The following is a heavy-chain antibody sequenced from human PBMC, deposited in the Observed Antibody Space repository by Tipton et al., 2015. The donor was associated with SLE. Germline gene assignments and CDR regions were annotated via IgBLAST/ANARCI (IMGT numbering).Heavy chain of an antibody. CDR2: INHSGST. J-gene: IGHJ5*02. V-gene: IGHV4-34*01. D-gene: IGHD3-10*01. Sequence: TLSLTCAVYGGSFSGYYWSWIRQPPGKGLEWVGGINHSGSTNYNPSLKSRVTISVDTSKNQFSLKLSSVTAADTAVYYCAREGMVQGGGNWFDPWGQGTLVTVSS. CDR3: AREGMVQGGGNWFDP. CDR1: GGSFSGYY.